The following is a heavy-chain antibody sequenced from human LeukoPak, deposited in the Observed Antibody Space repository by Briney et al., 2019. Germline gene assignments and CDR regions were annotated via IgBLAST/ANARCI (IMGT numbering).Heavy chain of an antibody. CDR3: AKDLSTFDS. Sequence: GGSLRLSCAASGFTFSSYAMSWVRQAPGKGLEWVSGISGSGGDTYYADSVKGRFAISRDNSKNTLYLQMNSLRAEDTALYYCAKDLSTFDSWGQGTLLSVSS. D-gene: IGHD1-1*01. CDR2: ISGSGGDT. V-gene: IGHV3-23*01. J-gene: IGHJ4*02. CDR1: GFTFSSYA.